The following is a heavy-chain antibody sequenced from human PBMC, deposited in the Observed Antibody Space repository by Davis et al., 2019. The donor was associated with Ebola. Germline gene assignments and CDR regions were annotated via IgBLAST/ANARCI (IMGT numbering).Heavy chain of an antibody. D-gene: IGHD3-22*01. CDR3: ARGIVVVITSWGGMDV. CDR2: INAGNGNT. V-gene: IGHV1-3*01. CDR1: GYTFTSYA. J-gene: IGHJ6*02. Sequence: ASVKVSCKASGYTFTSYAMHWVRQAPGQRLEWMGWINAGNGNTKYSQKFQGRVTITRDTSASTAYMELSSLRSEDTAVYYCARGIVVVITSWGGMDVWGQGTTVTVSS.